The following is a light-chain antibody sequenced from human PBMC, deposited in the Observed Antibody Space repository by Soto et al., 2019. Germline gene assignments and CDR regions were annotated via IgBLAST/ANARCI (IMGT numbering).Light chain of an antibody. CDR2: EVN. CDR1: NTDVGSYNL. Sequence: QSVLTQPASVSGSPGQSITISCTGTNTDVGSYNLVSWYLQHPGKAPKPIIYEVNKRPSGVSNRFSGSKSGNTASLTISGLQAEDEADYYCCSYAGSSTLRVFGTGTKLTVL. V-gene: IGLV2-23*02. J-gene: IGLJ1*01. CDR3: CSYAGSSTLRV.